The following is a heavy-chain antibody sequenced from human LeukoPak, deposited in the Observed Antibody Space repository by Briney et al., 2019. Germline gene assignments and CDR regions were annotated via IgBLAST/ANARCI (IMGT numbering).Heavy chain of an antibody. J-gene: IGHJ4*02. Sequence: SETLSLICAVYGGSFSGYYWSWIRQPPGKGLEWIGEINHSGGTNYNPSLKSRVTISVDTSKNQFSLKLSSVTAADTAVYYCARGLRYSSSWYCYWGQGTLVTVSS. CDR1: GGSFSGYY. CDR3: ARGLRYSSSWYCY. CDR2: INHSGGT. D-gene: IGHD6-13*01. V-gene: IGHV4-34*01.